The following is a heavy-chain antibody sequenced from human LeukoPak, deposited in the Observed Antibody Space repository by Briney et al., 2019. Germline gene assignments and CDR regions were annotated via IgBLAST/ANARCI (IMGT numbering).Heavy chain of an antibody. CDR2: ISASGGTT. CDR3: GKRPRDTSGYYLGAFDI. Sequence: GGSLRLSCAASGFTFSNYAMTWVRQAPGKGLEWVSGISASGGTTYYADSVKGRFTISRDNSKNTLYLQMNSLRAEDTAVYYCGKRPRDTSGYYLGAFDIWGQGTMVTVSS. J-gene: IGHJ3*02. D-gene: IGHD3-22*01. CDR1: GFTFSNYA. V-gene: IGHV3-23*01.